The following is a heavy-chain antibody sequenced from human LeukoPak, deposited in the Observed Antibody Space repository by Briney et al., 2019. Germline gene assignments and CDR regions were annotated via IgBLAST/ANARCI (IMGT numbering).Heavy chain of an antibody. CDR2: ISYDGSNK. D-gene: IGHD3-3*02. CDR3: ARDLSPYYYGMDV. V-gene: IGHV3-30*04. Sequence: GGSLRLLCAASGFTFSSYARHWVRQAPGKGLDGVAVISYDGSNKYYADSVKGRFTISRDNSKNTLYLQMNSLRAEDTAVYYCARDLSPYYYGMDVWGKGTTVTVSS. J-gene: IGHJ6*04. CDR1: GFTFSSYA.